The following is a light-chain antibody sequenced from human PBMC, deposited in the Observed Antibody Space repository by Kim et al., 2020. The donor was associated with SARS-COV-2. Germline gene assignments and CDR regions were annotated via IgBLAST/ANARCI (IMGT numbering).Light chain of an antibody. CDR1: QSLLHSNGYNY. V-gene: IGKV2-28*01. Sequence: DIVMTQSPLSLPVTPGEPASISCRSSQSLLHSNGYNYLDWYLQKPGQSPQLLIYLASSRAIGVPARFSGSGSGTDFTLKITRVEAEDVGVYYCMQSLQTPLTFGQGTKLEI. J-gene: IGKJ2*01. CDR3: MQSLQTPLT. CDR2: LAS.